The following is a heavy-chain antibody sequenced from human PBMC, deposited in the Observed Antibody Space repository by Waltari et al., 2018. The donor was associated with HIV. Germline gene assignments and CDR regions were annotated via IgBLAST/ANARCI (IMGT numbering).Heavy chain of an antibody. V-gene: IGHV1-2*02. J-gene: IGHJ5*01. D-gene: IGHD6-19*01. CDR3: ARDVGRGDSSAWYKWFDS. CDR1: GYTFIGYY. Sequence: QVQLVQSGAEVKKPGASVNVSCKASGYTFIGYYMHWVRQAPGQGLEWMGWINPKSGGTNYAQKFQGRVTMTRDTSISTVYMELSRLRSDDTAVYYCARDVGRGDSSAWYKWFDSWGQGTRVTVSS. CDR2: INPKSGGT.